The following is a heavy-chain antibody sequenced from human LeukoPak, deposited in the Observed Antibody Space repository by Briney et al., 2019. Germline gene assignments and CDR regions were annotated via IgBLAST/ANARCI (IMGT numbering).Heavy chain of an antibody. V-gene: IGHV1-46*01. CDR3: ARTQDYSIYWYFDL. D-gene: IGHD4-11*01. CDR2: IHPSGGST. CDR1: VYTFTSYY. Sequence: ASVKVSCKASVYTFTSYYMHWLRQAPGQGLVWMGIIHPSGGSTNYAQEFQGRVTMTRDTSTSTVYMELNSLRSEDTAVYYCARTQDYSIYWYFDLWGPGTLVTVSS. J-gene: IGHJ2*01.